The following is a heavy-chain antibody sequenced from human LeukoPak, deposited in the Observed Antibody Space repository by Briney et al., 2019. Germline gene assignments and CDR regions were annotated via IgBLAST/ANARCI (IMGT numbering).Heavy chain of an antibody. Sequence: GGSLRLSCAASGFTFSSYEMNWVRQAPGKGLEWVAVIWYDGSNKYYADSVKGRFTISRDNSKNTLYLQMNSLRAEDTAVYYCAKTNYCSGGSCYSGAFDIWGQGTMVTVSS. D-gene: IGHD2-15*01. J-gene: IGHJ3*02. CDR2: IWYDGSNK. CDR1: GFTFSSYE. V-gene: IGHV3-33*06. CDR3: AKTNYCSGGSCYSGAFDI.